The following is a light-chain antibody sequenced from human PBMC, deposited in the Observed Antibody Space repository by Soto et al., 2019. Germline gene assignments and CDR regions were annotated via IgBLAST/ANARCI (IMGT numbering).Light chain of an antibody. J-gene: IGKJ1*01. CDR3: QQYNNWPPCT. CDR1: QSVSSN. V-gene: IGKV3-15*01. Sequence: EIVMTQSPATLSVSPGERATLSCRASQSVSSNLAWYQQKPGQAPRLLIYGASTRATGIPARFSGSGSGTEFHLTISSLESEDFAVYYCQQYNNWPPCTFGQGTKVEIK. CDR2: GAS.